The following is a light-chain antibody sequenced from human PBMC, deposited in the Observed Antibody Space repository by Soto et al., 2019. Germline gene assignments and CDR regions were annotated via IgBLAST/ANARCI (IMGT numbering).Light chain of an antibody. Sequence: EIVMTQSPATLSGSPGERATLSCRTSQSVSVNLAWYQQKPGQAPRVLIYGASITATGIPARFSGSGSGTEFSLTISSLQSEDFAVYYCHQYNNWPSSFGPGTKVHIK. V-gene: IGKV3-15*01. J-gene: IGKJ3*01. CDR2: GAS. CDR1: QSVSVN. CDR3: HQYNNWPSS.